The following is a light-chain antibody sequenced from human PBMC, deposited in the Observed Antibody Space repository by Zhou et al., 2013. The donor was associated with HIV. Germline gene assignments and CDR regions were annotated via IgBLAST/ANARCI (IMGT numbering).Light chain of an antibody. CDR3: QQYHTSST. CDR2: AAS. CDR1: QGISSY. J-gene: IGKJ1*01. V-gene: IGKV1-9*01. Sequence: DIQLTQSPSFLSASVGDRVTITCRASQGISSYLAWYQQKPGKAPKLLIYAASTLQSGVPSRFSGSGSGTEFTLTISSLQPEDFATYYCQQYHTSSTFGQGTKVETK.